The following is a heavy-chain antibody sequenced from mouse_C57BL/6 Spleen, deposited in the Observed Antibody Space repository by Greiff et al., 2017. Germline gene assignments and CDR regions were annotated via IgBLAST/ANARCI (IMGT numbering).Heavy chain of an antibody. CDR3: TRLAGTSAMDS. J-gene: IGHJ4*01. D-gene: IGHD4-1*01. Sequence: QVQLQQSGAELVRPGASVTLSCKASGYTITDYEMHWVKQTPVHGLEWIGAMDPETGGTAYNQKFKGKAILTADKSSSTAYMELRSLTSEDSAVYYGTRLAGTSAMDSWGQGTSVTVSS. V-gene: IGHV1-15*01. CDR2: MDPETGGT. CDR1: GYTITDYE.